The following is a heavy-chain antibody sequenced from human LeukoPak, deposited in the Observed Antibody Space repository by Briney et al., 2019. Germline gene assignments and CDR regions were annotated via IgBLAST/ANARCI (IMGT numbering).Heavy chain of an antibody. V-gene: IGHV3-11*01. Sequence: GGSLRLSCAASGFTFSDYYMSWVRQAPGKGLEGVSHISWSGSTIYYADSVKGRFTISRDNAKNSLYLQMNSLRAEDTAVYYCASSFLEWLPPYWGQGTLVTVSS. CDR2: ISWSGSTI. CDR3: ASSFLEWLPPY. CDR1: GFTFSDYY. J-gene: IGHJ4*02. D-gene: IGHD3-3*01.